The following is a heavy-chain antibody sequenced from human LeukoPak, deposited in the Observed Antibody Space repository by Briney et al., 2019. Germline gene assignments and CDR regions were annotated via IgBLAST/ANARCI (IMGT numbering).Heavy chain of an antibody. D-gene: IGHD2-15*01. J-gene: IGHJ5*02. CDR3: ARQNAFSRSGGKGNWFDP. CDR1: GFTFITSA. Sequence: SVKVSCKASGFTFITSAVQWVRQARGQRLDWVGWIVVGNGNTNSTQKLQERVTITRDMSTNTAYMEVSSLRSDDTAVYYCARQNAFSRSGGKGNWFDPWGQGTLVTVSS. V-gene: IGHV1-58*01. CDR2: IVVGNGNT.